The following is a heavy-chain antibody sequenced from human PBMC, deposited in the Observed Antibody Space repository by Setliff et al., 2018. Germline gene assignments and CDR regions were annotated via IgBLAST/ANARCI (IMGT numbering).Heavy chain of an antibody. CDR1: GGSFSGYY. V-gene: IGHV4-34*01. CDR3: ARGGGDGYNYELDY. D-gene: IGHD5-12*01. CDR2: INHSGST. J-gene: IGHJ4*02. Sequence: SETLSLTCAVYGGSFSGYYWSWIRQPPGKGLEWIGEINHSGSTNYNPSLKSRVTISVDTSKNQFSLKLSSVTAADTAVYYCARGGGDGYNYELDYWGQGTLVTVSS.